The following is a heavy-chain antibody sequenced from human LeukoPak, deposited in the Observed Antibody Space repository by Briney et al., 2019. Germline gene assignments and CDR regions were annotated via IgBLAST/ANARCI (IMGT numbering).Heavy chain of an antibody. CDR2: INPSGGST. Sequence: ASVKVSCKASGYTFTGYYMHWVRQAPGQGLEWMGIINPSGGSTSYAQKFQGRVTMTRDTSTSTVYMELSSLRSEDTAVYYCASLEYSYGYGFDYWGQGTLVTVSS. J-gene: IGHJ4*02. CDR1: GYTFTGYY. V-gene: IGHV1-46*01. CDR3: ASLEYSYGYGFDY. D-gene: IGHD5-18*01.